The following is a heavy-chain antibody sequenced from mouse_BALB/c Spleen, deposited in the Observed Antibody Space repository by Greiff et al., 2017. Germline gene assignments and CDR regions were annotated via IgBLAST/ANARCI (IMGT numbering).Heavy chain of an antibody. Sequence: VKLQESGPGLVAPSQSLSITCTVSGFSLTSYGVHWVRQPPGKGLEWLGVIWAGGSTNYNSALMSRLSISKDNSKSQVFLKMNSLQTDDTAMYYCARGPFYGSSSYYYAMDYWGQGTSVTVSS. V-gene: IGHV2-9*02. D-gene: IGHD1-1*01. CDR3: ARGPFYGSSSYYYAMDY. CDR2: IWAGGST. J-gene: IGHJ4*01. CDR1: GFSLTSYG.